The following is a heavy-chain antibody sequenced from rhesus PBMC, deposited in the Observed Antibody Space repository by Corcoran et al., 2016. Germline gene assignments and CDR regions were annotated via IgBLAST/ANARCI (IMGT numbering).Heavy chain of an antibody. D-gene: IGHD1-44*01. J-gene: IGHJ4*01. V-gene: IGHV3S5*01. Sequence: VQLVESGGGLVQPGGSLRLSCAAYGFTFSNFGMSWIRQAPGKGLEGVSNTRNNYGTTYYAESLKGPFTIYRDNSKNTLLLEANNLTVEDTAVYYCAKDLQLRYWGQGVLVTVSA. CDR2: NTRNNYGTT. CDR1: GFTFSNFG. CDR3: AKDLQLRY.